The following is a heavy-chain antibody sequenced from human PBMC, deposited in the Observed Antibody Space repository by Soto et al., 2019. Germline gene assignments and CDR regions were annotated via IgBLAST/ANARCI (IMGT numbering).Heavy chain of an antibody. D-gene: IGHD1-26*01. CDR1: GYTFSIYG. V-gene: IGHV1-18*01. J-gene: IGHJ2*01. Sequence: QVQLVQSGAEVKKPGASVKVSCKASGYTFSIYGISWVRQAPGQGLEWMGWISAYNGNTKYAQKLQGRVTVTTDTYTSSAYLELRSLRSDDTAVYYCARDLRGGTYPWFFDLWGRGTLVTVSS. CDR2: ISAYNGNT. CDR3: ARDLRGGTYPWFFDL.